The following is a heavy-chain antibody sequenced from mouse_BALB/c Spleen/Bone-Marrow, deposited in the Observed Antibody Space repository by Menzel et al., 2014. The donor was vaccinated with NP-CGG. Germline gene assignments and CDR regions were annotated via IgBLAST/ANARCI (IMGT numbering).Heavy chain of an antibody. D-gene: IGHD2-1*01. CDR3: ARYGNFPLFAY. CDR1: GYSFTNYW. Sequence: VQLQQSGAELAKPGASVKMSCKASGYSFTNYWMHWVKQRPGQGLEWIGYISHSTGYSEYNQKFKDKATLTADKSSNIPYMQLSSLTSEDSAVYYCARYGNFPLFAYWGQGTLVTVSA. J-gene: IGHJ3*01. V-gene: IGHV1-7*01. CDR2: ISHSTGYS.